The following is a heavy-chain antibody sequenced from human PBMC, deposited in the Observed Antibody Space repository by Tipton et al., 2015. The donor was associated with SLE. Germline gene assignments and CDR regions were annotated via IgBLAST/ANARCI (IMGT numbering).Heavy chain of an antibody. J-gene: IGHJ6*02. D-gene: IGHD6-13*01. CDR2: IKQDGSEK. V-gene: IGHV3-7*03. CDR1: GFTFSSYW. CDR3: ARFGSSSWPYYYHYGMDV. Sequence: SLRLSCVASGFTFSSYWMSWVRQAPGKGLEWVANIKQDGSEKYYVDSVKGRFTISRDNAKNSLYLQMNSLRAEDMAVYYCARFGSSSWPYYYHYGMDVWGQGTTVTVSS.